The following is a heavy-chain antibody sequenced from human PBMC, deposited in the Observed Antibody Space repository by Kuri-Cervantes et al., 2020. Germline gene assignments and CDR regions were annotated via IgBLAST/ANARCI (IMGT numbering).Heavy chain of an antibody. CDR3: AQQIHSSGWYHLVDY. J-gene: IGHJ4*02. V-gene: IGHV1-18*01. D-gene: IGHD6-19*01. Sequence: ASVKVSCKASGYTFANYGITWVRQAPGQGLEWMGWISVYTGETNYAQKLQGRVTMSTDTSTSTAYMELRGLRSEDTAVYYCAQQIHSSGWYHLVDYWGQGTLVTVSS. CDR2: ISVYTGET. CDR1: GYTFANYG.